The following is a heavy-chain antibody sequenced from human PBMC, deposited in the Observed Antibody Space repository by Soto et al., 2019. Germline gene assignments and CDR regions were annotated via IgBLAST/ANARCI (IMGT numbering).Heavy chain of an antibody. CDR1: GFPFSSYA. J-gene: IGHJ4*02. D-gene: IGHD6-6*01. CDR3: ARRFSSSSFYFDY. Sequence: GGSLILSCAASGFPFSSYAMSWVRHAPDKGLEWVSAIGFTGDSTFYADSVKGRFTISRDNSKNTLYLQMNSLRAEDTAVYFCARRFSSSSFYFDYWGRGTLVPVSS. CDR2: IGFTGDST. V-gene: IGHV3-23*01.